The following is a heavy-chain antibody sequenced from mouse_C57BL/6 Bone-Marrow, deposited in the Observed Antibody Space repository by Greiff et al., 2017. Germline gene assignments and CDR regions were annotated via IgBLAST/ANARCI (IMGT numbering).Heavy chain of an antibody. CDR2: INPRSGYT. CDR1: GYNFTSYT. CDR3: ARRRKQGRGYARDY. Sequence: QVQLQQSGAELARPGASVKLSCKASGYNFTSYTMHWVNQRPGQGLEWIGYINPRSGYTKYNQKFKDKATLTADKSSSTAYMQLISLTSEDSAVDYCARRRKQGRGYARDYWGQGTSVTVSS. J-gene: IGHJ4*01. V-gene: IGHV1-4*01. D-gene: IGHD4-1*01.